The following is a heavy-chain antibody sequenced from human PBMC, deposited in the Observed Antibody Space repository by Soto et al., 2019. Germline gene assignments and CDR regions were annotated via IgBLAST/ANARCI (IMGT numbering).Heavy chain of an antibody. D-gene: IGHD3-10*01. CDR2: VIPLLGTT. CDR1: GSSFGSYT. J-gene: IGHJ4*02. CDR3: ARERGELLFVL. V-gene: IGHV1-69*16. Sequence: QVQLVQSGSEVKKPGSSGKVSCNASGSSFGSYTIGWVRQAPGQGLEWVGGVIPLLGTTHCAKKFRGRVTIYADESTTTGYMSLASLTSQDTAMYYCARERGELLFVLWGQGTLVPVSS.